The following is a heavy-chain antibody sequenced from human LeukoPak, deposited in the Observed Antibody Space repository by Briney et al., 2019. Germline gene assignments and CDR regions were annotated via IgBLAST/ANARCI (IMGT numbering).Heavy chain of an antibody. CDR3: ARVKDVNDDLTFQH. V-gene: IGHV3-7*01. CDR2: IKQDGSQK. J-gene: IGHJ1*01. CDR1: GFTFSSYW. D-gene: IGHD3-16*01. Sequence: GGSLRLSCAASGFTFSSYWMSWVRQAPGKGLEGVASIKQDGSQKFHVDSGKGRFTIARDNAKDSLFLQMNSLRVDDTAVYYCARVKDVNDDLTFQHWGQGALVTVSS.